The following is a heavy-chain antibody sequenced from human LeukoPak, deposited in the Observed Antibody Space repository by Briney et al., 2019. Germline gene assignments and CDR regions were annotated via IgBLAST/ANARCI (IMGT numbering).Heavy chain of an antibody. D-gene: IGHD3-3*01. Sequence: ASVKVSCKASGYTFTGYYMHWVRQAPGQGLEWMGIINPSGGSTSYAQKFQGRVTMTRDMSTSTVYMELSSLRSEDTAVYYCARDNPNPPSYYDFWSGYYPNYMDVWGKGTTVTVSS. CDR1: GYTFTGYY. J-gene: IGHJ6*03. CDR3: ARDNPNPPSYYDFWSGYYPNYMDV. V-gene: IGHV1-46*01. CDR2: INPSGGST.